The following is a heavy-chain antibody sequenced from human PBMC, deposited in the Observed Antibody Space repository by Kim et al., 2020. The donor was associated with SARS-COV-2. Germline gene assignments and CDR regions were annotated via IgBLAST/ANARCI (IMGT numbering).Heavy chain of an antibody. D-gene: IGHD6-13*01. CDR2: IKSKTDGGTT. V-gene: IGHV3-15*01. CDR1: GFTFSNAW. Sequence: GGSLRLSCAASGFTFSNAWMSWVRQAPGKGLEWVGRIKSKTDGGTTDYAAPVKGRFTISRDDSKNTLYLQMNSLKTEDTAVYYCTTDCLEYSSSVHYYYYGMDVWGQGTTVTVSS. CDR3: TTDCLEYSSSVHYYYYGMDV. J-gene: IGHJ6*02.